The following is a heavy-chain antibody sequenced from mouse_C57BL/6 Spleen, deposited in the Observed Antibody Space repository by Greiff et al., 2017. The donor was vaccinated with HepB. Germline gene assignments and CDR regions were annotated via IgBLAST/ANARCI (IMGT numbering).Heavy chain of an antibody. CDR2: ISYDGSN. D-gene: IGHD3-2*02. CDR3: ARDQD. V-gene: IGHV3-6*01. Sequence: EVHLVESGPGLVKPSQSLSLTCSVTGYSITSGYYWNWIRQFPGNKLEWMGYISYDGSNNYNPSLKNRISITRDTSKNQFFLKLNSVTTEDTATYYCARDQDWGQGTTLTVSS. J-gene: IGHJ2*01. CDR1: GYSITSGYY.